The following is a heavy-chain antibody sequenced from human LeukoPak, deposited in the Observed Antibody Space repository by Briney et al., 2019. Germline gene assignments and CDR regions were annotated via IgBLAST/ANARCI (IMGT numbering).Heavy chain of an antibody. D-gene: IGHD6-25*01. CDR2: IDWDDDK. Sequence: SGPALVKPTQTLTLTCTLSGFSLTTSGTRGSWIRQPPEKALEFLARIDWDDDKFYCTSLKTRLTISKDTSKNQVVLTMTNMDPVDTATYYCARISGPGAFDIWGQGTMVTVSS. CDR1: GFSLTTSGTR. CDR3: ARISGPGAFDI. J-gene: IGHJ3*02. V-gene: IGHV2-70*04.